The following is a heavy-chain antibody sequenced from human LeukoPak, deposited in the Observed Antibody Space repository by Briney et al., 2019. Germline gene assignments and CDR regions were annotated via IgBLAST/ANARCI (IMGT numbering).Heavy chain of an antibody. D-gene: IGHD3-10*01. V-gene: IGHV3-48*03. Sequence: GGSLRLSCAASGFXISSYEINWVRQGPGKGLEWVSYISSSGRTIYYADSVKGRFTISRDNAKNSLYLQMNSLRAEDTAVYYCAKDRGVAGSGSYFDYWGQGTLVTVSS. J-gene: IGHJ4*02. CDR1: GFXISSYE. CDR2: ISSSGRTI. CDR3: AKDRGVAGSGSYFDY.